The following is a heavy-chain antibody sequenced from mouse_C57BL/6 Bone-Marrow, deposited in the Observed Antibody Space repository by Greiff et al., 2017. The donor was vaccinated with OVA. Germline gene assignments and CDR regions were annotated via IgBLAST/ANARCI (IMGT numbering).Heavy chain of an antibody. CDR2: IYPGSGNT. J-gene: IGHJ4*01. D-gene: IGHD2-5*01. CDR3: ARRGYSIYYAMDY. V-gene: IGHV1-76*01. Sequence: QVQLQQSGAELVRPGASVKLSCEASGYTFTDYYINWVKQRPGQGLEWIARIYPGSGNTYYNEKFKGKATLTAETSSSTAYMQLSSLTSEDSAVYFCARRGYSIYYAMDYWGQGTSVTVSS. CDR1: GYTFTDYY.